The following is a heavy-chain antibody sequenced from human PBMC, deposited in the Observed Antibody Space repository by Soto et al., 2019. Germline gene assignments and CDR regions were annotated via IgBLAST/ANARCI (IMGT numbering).Heavy chain of an antibody. V-gene: IGHV3-23*01. CDR2: ISVSGGAT. J-gene: IGHJ6*02. D-gene: IGHD1-26*01. Sequence: PGGSLRLSCAASGATFSSYPLSWVRQAPGKGLEWVSSISVSGGATYYADSVKGRFTISRDNSKTTLYLQMSSLRAEDTAVYYCAALPLYSGSSGTDYVTDVWGQGTTVTVSS. CDR3: AALPLYSGSSGTDYVTDV. CDR1: GATFSSYP.